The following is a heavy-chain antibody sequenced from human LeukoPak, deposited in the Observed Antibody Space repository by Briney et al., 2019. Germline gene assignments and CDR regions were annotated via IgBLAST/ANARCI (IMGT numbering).Heavy chain of an antibody. CDR3: ARGANDSSGYYYLRSDY. J-gene: IGHJ4*02. CDR2: INHSGST. CDR1: SGSFSGYY. D-gene: IGHD3-22*01. V-gene: IGHV4-34*01. Sequence: SETLSLTCAVYSGSFSGYYWSWIRQPPGKGLEWIGEINHSGSTNYNPSLKSRVTISVDTSKNQFSLKLSSVTAADTAVYYCARGANDSSGYYYLRSDYWGQGTLVTVSS.